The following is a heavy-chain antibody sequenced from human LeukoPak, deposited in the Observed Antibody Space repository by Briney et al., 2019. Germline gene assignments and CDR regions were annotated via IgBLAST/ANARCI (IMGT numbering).Heavy chain of an antibody. V-gene: IGHV4-59*12. J-gene: IGHJ4*02. Sequence: SETLSLTCTVSGSSISSYYWSWIRQPPGKGLEWIGYIYYSGSTNYNPSLKSRVTMSVDTSKNQFSLKLSSVTAADTAVYYCARAVVGATYYFDYWGQGTLVTVSS. CDR2: IYYSGST. CDR1: GSSISSYY. D-gene: IGHD1-26*01. CDR3: ARAVVGATYYFDY.